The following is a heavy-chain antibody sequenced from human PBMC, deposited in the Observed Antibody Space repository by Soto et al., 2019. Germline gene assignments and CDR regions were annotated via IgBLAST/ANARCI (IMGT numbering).Heavy chain of an antibody. J-gene: IGHJ5*02. Sequence: QVPLVQSGAEVKKPGASVKVSCKASGYTFTSYDINWVRQATGQGLEWMGWMNPNSGNTGYAQKFQGRVTMTRNTSISTAYMELSSLRSEDTAVYYCARGPPKQWLVRGVWFDRWGQGTLVTVSS. V-gene: IGHV1-8*01. CDR3: ARGPPKQWLVRGVWFDR. D-gene: IGHD6-19*01. CDR1: GYTFTSYD. CDR2: MNPNSGNT.